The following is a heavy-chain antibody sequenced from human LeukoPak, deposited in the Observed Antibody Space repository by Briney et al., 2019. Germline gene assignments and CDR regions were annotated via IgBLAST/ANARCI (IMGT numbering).Heavy chain of an antibody. J-gene: IGHJ1*01. CDR1: GGSISSITYY. D-gene: IGHD3/OR15-3a*01. V-gene: IGHV4-39*07. CDR3: ARQTGSGLFTLP. CDR2: MYYRGNT. Sequence: MPSETLSLTCTVSGGSISSITYYWGWIRQPPGKGLEWVGHMYYRGNTFYNPSLKSRVTISVDTSKNQFSLKLSSVTAADTAVYYCARQTGSGLFTLPGGQGTLVTVSS.